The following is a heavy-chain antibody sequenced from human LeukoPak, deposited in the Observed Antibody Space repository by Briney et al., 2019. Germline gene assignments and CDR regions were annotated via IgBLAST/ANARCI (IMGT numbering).Heavy chain of an antibody. Sequence: PSETLSLTCTVSGGSVSSYYWSWIRQPPGKGLEWIGYIYYSGSTNYNPSLESRVTISVDTSKNQFSLKLSSVTAADTAVYYCARGGDTAMVTHFDYWGQGTLVTVSS. V-gene: IGHV4-59*02. CDR1: GGSVSSYY. CDR2: IYYSGST. D-gene: IGHD5-18*01. CDR3: ARGGDTAMVTHFDY. J-gene: IGHJ4*02.